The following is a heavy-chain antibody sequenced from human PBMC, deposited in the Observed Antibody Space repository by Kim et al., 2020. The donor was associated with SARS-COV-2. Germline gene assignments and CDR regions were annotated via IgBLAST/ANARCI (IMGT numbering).Heavy chain of an antibody. CDR1: GFTFSNAW. D-gene: IGHD3-10*01. CDR2: IKSKTDGGTT. J-gene: IGHJ3*02. V-gene: IGHV3-15*01. CDR3: TTDRRYYGSGSYFFGRHDAFDI. Sequence: GGSLRLSCAASGFTFSNAWMSWVRQAPGKGLEWVGRIKSKTDGGTTDYAAPVKGRFTISRDDSKNTLYLQMNSLKTEDTAVYYCTTDRRYYGSGSYFFGRHDAFDIWGQGTMVTVSS.